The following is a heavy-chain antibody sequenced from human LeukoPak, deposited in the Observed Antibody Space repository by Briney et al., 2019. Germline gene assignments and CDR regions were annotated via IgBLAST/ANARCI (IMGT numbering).Heavy chain of an antibody. CDR1: GFTFSGSA. CDR3: TRPYYDSSGYYGGEFYYMDV. D-gene: IGHD3-22*01. V-gene: IGHV3-73*01. Sequence: GGSLRLSCAASGFTFSGSAMHWVRQASGKGLEWVGRIRSKANSYATAYAASVTGRFTISRDDSKNTAYLQMNSLKTEDTAVYYCTRPYYDSSGYYGGEFYYMDVWGKGTTVTVSS. J-gene: IGHJ6*03. CDR2: IRSKANSYAT.